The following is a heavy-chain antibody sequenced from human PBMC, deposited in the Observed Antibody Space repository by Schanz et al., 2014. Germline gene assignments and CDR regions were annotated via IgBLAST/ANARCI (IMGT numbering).Heavy chain of an antibody. D-gene: IGHD6-19*01. CDR1: GGSLKDLT. CDR3: ARNTHSTGWYFDN. J-gene: IGHJ4*02. V-gene: IGHV1-18*01. CDR2: ISPYNGNT. Sequence: QVQLVQSGAEVRKPGSSVRVSCKASGGSLKDLTISWVRQAPGQGLEWMGWISPYNGNTNYAQKFQDRVTVTTDTSTSTAYMELGSLRSDDTAVYYCARNTHSTGWYFDNWGQGTLVTVSS.